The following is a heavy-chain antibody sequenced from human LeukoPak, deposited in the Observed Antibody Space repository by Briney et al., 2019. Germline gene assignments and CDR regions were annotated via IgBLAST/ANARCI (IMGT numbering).Heavy chain of an antibody. CDR1: IYSFTSYY. V-gene: IGHV1-46*01. J-gene: IGHJ4*02. CDR3: ARDLYCGGDCYHRPGTY. Sequence: ASVKVSCKASIYSFTSYYMHWVRQAPGQGLEWMGIINPSGGSTSYAQKFQGRVTMTRDTSTSTVYMELSSLRSEDTAVYYCARDLYCGGDCYHRPGTYWGQGTLVTVSS. CDR2: INPSGGST. D-gene: IGHD2-21*02.